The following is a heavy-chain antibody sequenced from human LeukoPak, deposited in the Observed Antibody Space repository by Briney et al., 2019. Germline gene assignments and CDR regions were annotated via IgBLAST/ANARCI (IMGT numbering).Heavy chain of an antibody. CDR3: ASLRFGESNYYYGVDV. D-gene: IGHD3-10*01. J-gene: IGHJ6*04. Sequence: PGGSLRLSCAASGFIFSSYWMSWVRQAPGKGLEWVANIKQDGSEKYYVDSVKGRFTISRDNAKNSLYLQMNSLRAEDTAVYYCASLRFGESNYYYGVDVWGKGTTVTVSS. CDR2: IKQDGSEK. CDR1: GFIFSSYW. V-gene: IGHV3-7*03.